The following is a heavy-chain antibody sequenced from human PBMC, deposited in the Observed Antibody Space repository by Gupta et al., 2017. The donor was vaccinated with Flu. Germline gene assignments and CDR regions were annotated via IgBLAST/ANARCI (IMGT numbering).Heavy chain of an antibody. CDR3: TTLIALDTFDL. CDR1: GFSFSTYG. CDR2: LWFDGTNE. Sequence: QVHLVESGGGVVQPGRSLRLSCVASGFSFSTYGMAWVRQAPGKGLEWVAYLWFDGTNEYYAASVEGRFTITRDNSKNSLFLQLDSLRAEDTALYYCTTLIALDTFDLWGQGTMVIVSS. D-gene: IGHD1-1*01. V-gene: IGHV3-33*01. J-gene: IGHJ3*01.